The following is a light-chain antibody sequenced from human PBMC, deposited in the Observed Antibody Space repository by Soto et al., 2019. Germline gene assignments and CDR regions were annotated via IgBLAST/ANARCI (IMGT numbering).Light chain of an antibody. J-gene: IGKJ1*01. Sequence: DIVVTQSPLTLPVTPGETASISCRSSQSLLHRNGCNYVDWYLQKPGQSPQLLIYLGSNRGSGVPDMFSGRGSGTDFTLKISRVEAEDVGVYYCVQALQSPPWTFGQWTKVES. V-gene: IGKV2-28*01. CDR2: LGS. CDR3: VQALQSPPWT. CDR1: QSLLHRNGCNY.